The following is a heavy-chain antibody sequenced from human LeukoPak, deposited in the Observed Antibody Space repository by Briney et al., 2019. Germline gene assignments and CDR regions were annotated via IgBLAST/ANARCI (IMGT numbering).Heavy chain of an antibody. CDR1: GGSISSYY. D-gene: IGHD6-13*01. CDR3: ARSHSGIAAAGLDY. J-gene: IGHJ4*02. Sequence: PSETLSLTCTVSGGSISSYYWSWIRQPPGKGLEWIGYIYYSGSTNYNPSLKSRVTISVDTSKNQFSLKLSSVTAADTAVYYCARSHSGIAAAGLDYWGQGTLVTVSS. V-gene: IGHV4-59*08. CDR2: IYYSGST.